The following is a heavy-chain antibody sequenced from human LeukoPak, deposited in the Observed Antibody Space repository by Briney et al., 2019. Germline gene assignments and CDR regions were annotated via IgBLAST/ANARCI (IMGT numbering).Heavy chain of an antibody. Sequence: GGSLRLSCAASGFTFSSHRIHWVRQAPGQGLEWVAYVCTSSTTIQYADSVKGRFTISRDDAKNSLSLQMNSLRVEDTAVYYCARVIAIHTVTPFDHWGQGTLVTVSS. CDR3: ARVIAIHTVTPFDH. D-gene: IGHD4-11*01. J-gene: IGHJ4*02. V-gene: IGHV3-48*04. CDR2: VCTSSTTI. CDR1: GFTFSSHR.